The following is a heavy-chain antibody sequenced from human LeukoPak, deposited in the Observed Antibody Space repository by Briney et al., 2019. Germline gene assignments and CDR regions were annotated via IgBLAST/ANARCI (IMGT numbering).Heavy chain of an antibody. CDR3: AKGLVPAAIRVVDY. CDR1: GFTFSSYA. CDR2: ISASGGST. J-gene: IGHJ4*02. D-gene: IGHD2-2*01. V-gene: IGHV3-23*01. Sequence: PGGSLRLSCAASGFTFSSYAMSWVRQAPGKGLEWVSAISASGGSTYYADSVKGRFTISRDNSQNTLYVQVNSLRAEDTAVYYCAKGLVPAAIRVVDYWGQGTLVTVSS.